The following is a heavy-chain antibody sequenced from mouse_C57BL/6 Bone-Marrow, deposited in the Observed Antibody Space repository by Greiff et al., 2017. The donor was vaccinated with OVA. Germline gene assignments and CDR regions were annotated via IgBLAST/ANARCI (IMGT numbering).Heavy chain of an antibody. J-gene: IGHJ3*01. Sequence: EVQVVESGGGLVQPGGSLKLSCAASGFTFSDYYMYWVRQTPEKRLEWFAYISNGGGSTYYPDTVKGRFTISRDNAKNTLYLQMSRLKSEDTAMYYCARHGDSGAYWGQGTLVTVSA. CDR1: GFTFSDYY. CDR2: ISNGGGST. CDR3: ARHGDSGAY. V-gene: IGHV5-12*01.